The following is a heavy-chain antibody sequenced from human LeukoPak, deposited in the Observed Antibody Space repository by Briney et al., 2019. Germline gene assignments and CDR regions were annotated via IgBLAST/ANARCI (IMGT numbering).Heavy chain of an antibody. Sequence: GSLRLSCAAFGFTFSTSAMSWVRQPPGKGLEWIGEIYHSGSTNYNPSLKSRVTISVDKSKNQFSLKLSSVTAADTAVYYCARVQDGGYSLHFDYWGQGTLVTVSS. D-gene: IGHD4-17*01. CDR1: GFTFSTSAM. V-gene: IGHV4-4*02. CDR3: ARVQDGGYSLHFDY. CDR2: IYHSGST. J-gene: IGHJ4*02.